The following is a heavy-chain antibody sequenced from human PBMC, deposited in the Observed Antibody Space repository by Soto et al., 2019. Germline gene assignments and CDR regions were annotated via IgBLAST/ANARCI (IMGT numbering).Heavy chain of an antibody. D-gene: IGHD1-26*01. V-gene: IGHV4-39*01. CDR1: GGSISSSSYY. CDR2: IYYSGST. J-gene: IGHJ4*02. CDR3: ARLQRGAAKRFDY. Sequence: QLQLQESGPGLVKPSETLSLTCTVSGGSISSSSYYWGWIRQPPGKGLEWIGSIYYSGSTYYNPSLKSRVTISVDTSKNQFSLKLSSVTAADTAVYYCARLQRGAAKRFDYWGQGTLVTVSS.